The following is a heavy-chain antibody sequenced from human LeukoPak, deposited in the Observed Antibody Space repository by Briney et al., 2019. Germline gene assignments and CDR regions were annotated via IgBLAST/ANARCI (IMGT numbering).Heavy chain of an antibody. CDR1: GYTFTGYY. CDR2: INPNSGGT. D-gene: IGHD3-10*01. CDR3: ARVPWGVEFDP. V-gene: IGHV1-2*02. J-gene: IGHJ5*02. Sequence: ASVKVSCKASGYTFTGYYMHWVRQAPGQGLEWMGWINPNSGGTNYAQKFQGRVTMTRNTSISTAYMELSSLRSEDTAVYYCARVPWGVEFDPWGQGTLVTVSS.